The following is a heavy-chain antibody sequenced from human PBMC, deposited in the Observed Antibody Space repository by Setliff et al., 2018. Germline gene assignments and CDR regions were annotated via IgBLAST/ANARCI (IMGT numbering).Heavy chain of an antibody. D-gene: IGHD3-16*01. V-gene: IGHV3-7*01. CDR2: IKQDGSEK. Sequence: GESLKISCAASGFTFSSYSMNWVRQAPGKGLEWVANIKQDGSEKYYVDSVKGRFTISRDNAKNSLYLQMNSLRAEDTAVYSCARDGGEYWGQGTLVTVSS. J-gene: IGHJ4*02. CDR1: GFTFSSYS. CDR3: ARDGGEY.